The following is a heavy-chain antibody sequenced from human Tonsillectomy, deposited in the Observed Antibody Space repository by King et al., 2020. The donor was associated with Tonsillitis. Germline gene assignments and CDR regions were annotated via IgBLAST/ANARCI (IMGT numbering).Heavy chain of an antibody. CDR2: IKQNVSDQ. V-gene: IGHV3-7*03. CDR3: ARWASGWTP. J-gene: IGHJ5*02. Sequence: VQLVESGGGLVQPGGSLRLSCAASGFTFCNVWMTCMSPTPGKGLERGAHIKQNVSDQYYVDSVKRRFTISRDNAKNSLYLQMNCLTAEDTAVYFCARWASGWTPWGQGTLVTVSS. CDR1: GFTFCNVW. D-gene: IGHD6-19*01.